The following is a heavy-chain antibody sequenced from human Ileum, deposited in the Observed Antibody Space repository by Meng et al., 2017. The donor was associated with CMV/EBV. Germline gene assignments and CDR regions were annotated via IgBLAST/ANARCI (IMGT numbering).Heavy chain of an antibody. V-gene: IGHV1-2*02. Sequence: TGYYMHWVRPAPGEGLEWMGWINPNSGGTNYAQKFPGRVTMTRDTSISTAYMELSRLRSDDTAVYYCARMGYCSSTSCSDIPEYFQHWGQGTLVTVSS. CDR1: TGYY. CDR2: INPNSGGT. J-gene: IGHJ1*01. D-gene: IGHD2-2*01. CDR3: ARMGYCSSTSCSDIPEYFQH.